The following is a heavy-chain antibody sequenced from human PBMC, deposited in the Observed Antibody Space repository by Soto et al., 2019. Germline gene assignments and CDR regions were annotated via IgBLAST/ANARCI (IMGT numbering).Heavy chain of an antibody. V-gene: IGHV4-30-2*01. CDR3: DRGVPCIVLIPTYFDY. CDR2: IYHSGST. CDR1: GGSISSGGYS. Sequence: QLQLQESGSGLVKPSQTLSLTCAVSGGSISSGGYSWSWIRQPPGKGLEWIGYIYHSGSTYYNPSLKSRVTILIERAKNQFSLKLSSVAAADTAMYYCDRGVPCIVLIPTYFDYWGQGTLVAVSA. D-gene: IGHD2-8*01. J-gene: IGHJ4*02.